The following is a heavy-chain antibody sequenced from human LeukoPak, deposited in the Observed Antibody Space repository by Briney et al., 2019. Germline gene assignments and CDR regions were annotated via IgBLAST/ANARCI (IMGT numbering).Heavy chain of an antibody. V-gene: IGHV3-48*03. CDR1: GFTFSSYE. CDR2: ISSGSTI. Sequence: PGGSLRLSCAASGFTFSSYEMNWVRQAPGKGLEWVSYISSGSTIYDADSVKGRFTISRDNAKNSLYLQMNSLRAEDTAVYYCARESIPVAGAPFDYWGQGTLVTVSS. CDR3: ARESIPVAGAPFDY. J-gene: IGHJ4*02. D-gene: IGHD6-19*01.